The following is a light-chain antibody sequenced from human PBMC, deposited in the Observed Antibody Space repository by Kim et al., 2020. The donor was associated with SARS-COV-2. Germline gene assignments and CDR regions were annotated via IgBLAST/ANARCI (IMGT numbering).Light chain of an antibody. J-gene: IGKJ4*01. CDR1: QRVSRH. Sequence: LSVSPGERATLPGRASQRVSRHLAWYQQKPGQAPRLLIYGASTRATGIPARFSGSGSGTAFTLTISSLQSEDFAVYYCQQYNNGGAFGGGTKLEI. CDR2: GAS. CDR3: QQYNNGGA. V-gene: IGKV3-15*01.